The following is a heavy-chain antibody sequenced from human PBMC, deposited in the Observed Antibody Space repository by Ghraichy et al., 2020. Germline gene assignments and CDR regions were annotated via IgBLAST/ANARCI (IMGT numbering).Heavy chain of an antibody. J-gene: IGHJ4*02. CDR3: ARAGIPLVPAAPLDY. CDR1: GGSISSYY. V-gene: IGHV4-59*01. Sequence: SETLSLTCTVSGGSISSYYWSWIRQPPGKRLEWIGYIYYSGSTNYNPSLKSRVTISVDTSKNQFSLKLSSVTAADTAVYYCARAGIPLVPAAPLDYWGQGTLVTVSS. D-gene: IGHD2-2*01. CDR2: IYYSGST.